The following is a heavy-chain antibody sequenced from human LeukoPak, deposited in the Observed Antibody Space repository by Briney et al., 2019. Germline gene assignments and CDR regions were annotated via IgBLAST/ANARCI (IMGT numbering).Heavy chain of an antibody. CDR3: ARAGGFFSPFGY. Sequence: SQTLSLTCTVSGVSISSGGYYWSWIRQHPGKGLEWIGYIYYSGSTYYNPSLKSRVTISVDTSKNQFSLKLTSVTAADTAVYFCARAGGFFSPFGYWGQGTLVTVSS. V-gene: IGHV4-31*03. D-gene: IGHD3-3*01. CDR2: IYYSGST. J-gene: IGHJ4*02. CDR1: GVSISSGGYY.